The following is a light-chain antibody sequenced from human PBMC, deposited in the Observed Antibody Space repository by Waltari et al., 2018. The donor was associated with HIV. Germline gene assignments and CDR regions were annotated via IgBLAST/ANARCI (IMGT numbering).Light chain of an antibody. CDR2: AAS. Sequence: DIQLTQSPSFLSASVGAIVTITCRASHGISSYLAWYQQKPGKAPKLLIYAASTLQSGVPSRFSGSGSGTEFTLTISSLQPEDVATYYCQQLNSYPRTFGGGTKVEIK. CDR3: QQLNSYPRT. CDR1: HGISSY. V-gene: IGKV1-9*01. J-gene: IGKJ4*01.